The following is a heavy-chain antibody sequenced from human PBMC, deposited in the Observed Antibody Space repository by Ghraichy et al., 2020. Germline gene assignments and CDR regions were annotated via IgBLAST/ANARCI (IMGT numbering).Heavy chain of an antibody. J-gene: IGHJ6*02. CDR2: IYYSGST. CDR1: GGSISSYY. CDR3: ARADYTPWTHYYYYYGMDV. D-gene: IGHD4-11*01. V-gene: IGHV4-59*01. Sequence: SETLSLTCTVSGGSISSYYWSWIRQPPGKGLEWIGYIYYSGSTNYNPSLKSRVTISVDTSKNQFSLKLSSVTAADTAVYYCARADYTPWTHYYYYYGMDVWGQGTTVTVSS.